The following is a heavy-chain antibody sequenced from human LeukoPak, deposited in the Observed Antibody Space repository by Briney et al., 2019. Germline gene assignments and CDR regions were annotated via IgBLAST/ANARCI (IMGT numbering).Heavy chain of an antibody. CDR3: TTDLYPITLAPFDY. J-gene: IGHJ4*02. CDR2: ISGSGGLT. CDR1: GFTFSNYA. Sequence: GGSLRLSCAPSGFTFSNYAMSWVRQVPGKGLELVSIISGSGGLTDYADSVRGRFTISRDNFKNTLYLQMNSLKTEDTAVYYCTTDLYPITLAPFDYWGQGTLVTVSS. V-gene: IGHV3-23*01. D-gene: IGHD5-12*01.